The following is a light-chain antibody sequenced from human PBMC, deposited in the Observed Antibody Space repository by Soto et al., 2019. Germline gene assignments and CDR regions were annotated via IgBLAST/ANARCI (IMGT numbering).Light chain of an antibody. CDR3: QQYGISPT. Sequence: DIVLTQSPGTLSLSPGERATLSCRSSQSVSSNYLAWYQQKPDQAPRLVLYDVSGRATGIQDRFSGSGCGTVFTLTISRLEPEDSAVYYCQQYGISPTFGQGTKVEIK. J-gene: IGKJ1*01. CDR2: DVS. CDR1: QSVSSNY. V-gene: IGKV3-20*01.